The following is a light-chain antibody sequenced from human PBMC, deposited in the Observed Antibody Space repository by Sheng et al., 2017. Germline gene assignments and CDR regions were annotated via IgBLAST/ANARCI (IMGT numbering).Light chain of an antibody. CDR1: QSVSDNH. CDR2: AAS. V-gene: IGKV3-20*01. Sequence: EIVLTQSPGTLSLSPGEGATLSCRASQSVSDNHLAWYQQKPGQAPRRLIYAASSRATGIPDRFSGSGSGTDFTLTISRLEPEDFAVYYCQKHGSSRPYSLVDGTEAGGSN. CDR3: QKHGSSRPYS. J-gene: IGKJ2*03.